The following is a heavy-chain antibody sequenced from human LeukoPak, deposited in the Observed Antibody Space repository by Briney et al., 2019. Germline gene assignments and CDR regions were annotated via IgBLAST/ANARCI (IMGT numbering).Heavy chain of an antibody. J-gene: IGHJ4*02. CDR2: IYSGGST. Sequence: GGSLSLSCAAPGFTVSSNYMSWVRQAPGKGLEWVSVIYSGGSTYYADSVKGRFTISRDNSKNTLYLQMNSLRAEDTAVYYCTTALLRYFDWLTDYWGQGTLVTVSS. V-gene: IGHV3-66*01. CDR1: GFTVSSNY. CDR3: TTALLRYFDWLTDY. D-gene: IGHD3-9*01.